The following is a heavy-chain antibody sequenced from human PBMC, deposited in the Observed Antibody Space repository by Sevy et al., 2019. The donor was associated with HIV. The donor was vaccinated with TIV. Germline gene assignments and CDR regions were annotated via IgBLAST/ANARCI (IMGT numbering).Heavy chain of an antibody. D-gene: IGHD4-4*01. J-gene: IGHJ5*02. CDR1: GYTFSFYK. V-gene: IGHV7-4-1*02. CDR2: IDTNTGNP. Sequence: ASVKVSCKASGYTFSFYKMNWVRQAPGQGLEWLGWIDTNTGNPTYARDFTGRFVFSLDPSVSTAYLHINSLKAEDTAVYYCARGNFDDYTNTIAGWFDPWGQGTLVTVSS. CDR3: ARGNFDDYTNTIAGWFDP.